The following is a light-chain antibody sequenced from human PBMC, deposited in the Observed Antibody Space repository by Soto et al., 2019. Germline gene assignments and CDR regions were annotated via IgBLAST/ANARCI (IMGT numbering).Light chain of an antibody. J-gene: IGLJ2*01. CDR3: TGWDGRLRGRL. CDR2: RNN. Sequence: QSVLTQPPSASGTPGQRGTVSCSGPSSSIESNYVYWYQQLPGPAPRLLIYRNNQHPSGVPDRVSGSNSGTSASLAISAIRSEDGADYYRTGWDGRLRGRLFGGGTTVTV. V-gene: IGLV1-47*01. CDR1: SSSIESNY.